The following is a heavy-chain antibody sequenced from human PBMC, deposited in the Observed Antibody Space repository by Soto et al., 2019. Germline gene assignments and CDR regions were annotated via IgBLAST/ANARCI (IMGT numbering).Heavy chain of an antibody. Sequence: QVQLVQSGAEVKKPGASVKVSCKASGYTFTSYDINWVRQATGQGLEWMGWMNPNSGNTGYAQEFQGRVTMPRNTFISTDYMELSSLRSEDTAVYYCGIGGFRVPTRYYYYMDVWVKGTTVTVSS. J-gene: IGHJ6*03. CDR2: MNPNSGNT. CDR3: GIGGFRVPTRYYYYMDV. CDR1: GYTFTSYD. V-gene: IGHV1-8*01. D-gene: IGHD3-16*01.